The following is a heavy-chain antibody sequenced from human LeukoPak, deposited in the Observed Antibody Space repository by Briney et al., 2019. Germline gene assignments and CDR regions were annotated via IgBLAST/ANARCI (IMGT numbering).Heavy chain of an antibody. V-gene: IGHV1-2*02. CDR3: ARVPEGITGTFFDY. CDR2: INPNSGGT. J-gene: IGHJ4*02. D-gene: IGHD1-7*01. CDR1: GYTFTGYY. Sequence: ASVKVSCKASGYTFTGYYMHWVRQAPGQGLEWMGWINPNSGGTNYAQKFRGRVTMTRDTSISTAYMELSRLRSDDTAVYYCARVPEGITGTFFDYWAREPWSPSPQ.